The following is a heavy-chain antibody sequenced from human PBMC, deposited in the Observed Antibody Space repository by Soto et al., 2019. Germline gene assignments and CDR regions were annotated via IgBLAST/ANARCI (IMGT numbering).Heavy chain of an antibody. Sequence: QVQLVESGGGLVKPGGSLRLSCAASGFTFSDYYMSWIRQAPGKGLEWVSYISSSGSTIYYADSVKGRFTISRDNAKTSLYLQPNSLRAEDTAVYYCARGPYDYVWGSDPPHFDYWGQGTLVTVSS. CDR3: ARGPYDYVWGSDPPHFDY. D-gene: IGHD3-16*02. J-gene: IGHJ4*02. CDR1: GFTFSDYY. V-gene: IGHV3-11*01. CDR2: ISSSGSTI.